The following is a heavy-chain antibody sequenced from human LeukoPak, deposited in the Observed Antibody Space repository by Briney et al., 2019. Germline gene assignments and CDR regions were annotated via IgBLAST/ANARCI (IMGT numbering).Heavy chain of an antibody. Sequence: PGGSLRLSCAASGFTFGSYAMSWVRQAPAKGLEWVSAISGSGGSTYYADSVKGRFTISRDNSKNTLYLQMNSLRAEDTAVYYCAKDIRVAGTFDYWGQGTLVTVSS. V-gene: IGHV3-23*01. CDR1: GFTFGSYA. CDR3: AKDIRVAGTFDY. J-gene: IGHJ4*02. CDR2: ISGSGGST. D-gene: IGHD6-19*01.